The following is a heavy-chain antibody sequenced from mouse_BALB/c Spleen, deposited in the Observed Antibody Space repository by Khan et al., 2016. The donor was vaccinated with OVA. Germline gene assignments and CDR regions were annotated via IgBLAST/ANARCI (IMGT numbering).Heavy chain of an antibody. CDR2: INTETGEP. CDR1: GYTFTDYS. CDR3: ARTYYDYDLYTMDY. J-gene: IGHJ4*01. V-gene: IGHV9-2-1*01. D-gene: IGHD2-4*01. Sequence: QIQLVQSGPELKKPGETVKISCKASGYTFTDYSMHWVKQAPGKGLKWMGWINTETGEPTYADDFKGRFAFSLETSASTAYLQINNLKNEDTATYCCARTYYDYDLYTMDYWGQGTSVTVSS.